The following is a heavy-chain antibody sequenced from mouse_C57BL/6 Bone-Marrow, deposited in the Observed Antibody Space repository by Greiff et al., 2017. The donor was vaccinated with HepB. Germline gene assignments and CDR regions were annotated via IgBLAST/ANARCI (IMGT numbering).Heavy chain of an antibody. D-gene: IGHD1-1*01. Sequence: DVKLEESGGGLVKPGGSLKLSCAASGFTFSSYAMSWVRQTPEKRLEWVATISDGGSYTYYPDNVKGRFTISRDNAKNNLYLQMSHLKSEDTAMYYCARVEFDYYGSSYFDYWGQGTTLTVSS. CDR3: ARVEFDYYGSSYFDY. CDR1: GFTFSSYA. J-gene: IGHJ2*01. CDR2: ISDGGSYT. V-gene: IGHV5-4*03.